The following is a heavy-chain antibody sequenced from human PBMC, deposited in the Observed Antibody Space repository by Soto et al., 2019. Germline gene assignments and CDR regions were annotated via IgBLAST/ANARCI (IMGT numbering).Heavy chain of an antibody. CDR3: AGGSYGSSGAAKGHGF. CDR1: GFTFSSYA. V-gene: IGHV3-23*01. J-gene: IGHJ4*01. CDR2: ISGSGGST. D-gene: IGHD6-6*01. Sequence: GGSLRLSCAASGFTFSSYAMSWVRQAPGKGLEWVSAISGSGGSTYYADSVKGRFTISRDNAKNTLDLQMNSLRADDTAVYYCAGGSYGSSGAAKGHGFWGQGTLVTVSS.